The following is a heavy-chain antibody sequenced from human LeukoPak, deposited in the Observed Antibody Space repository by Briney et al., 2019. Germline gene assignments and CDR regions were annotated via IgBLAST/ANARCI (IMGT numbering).Heavy chain of an antibody. J-gene: IGHJ1*01. Sequence: SETLSLTCAVSGGSISSGGYSWSWIRQPPGKGLEWIGYIYHSGSTYYNPSLKSRVTISVDRSKNQFSLKLSSVTAADTAVYYCARDTYYYDSSGYYRREYFQHWGQGTLVTVSS. D-gene: IGHD3-22*01. CDR1: GGSISSGGYS. CDR3: ARDTYYYDSSGYYRREYFQH. CDR2: IYHSGST. V-gene: IGHV4-30-2*01.